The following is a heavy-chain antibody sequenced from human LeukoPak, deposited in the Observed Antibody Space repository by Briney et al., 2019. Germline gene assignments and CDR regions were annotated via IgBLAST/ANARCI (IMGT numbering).Heavy chain of an antibody. J-gene: IGHJ3*02. D-gene: IGHD5-24*01. V-gene: IGHV3-20*04. CDR3: ARELLMATKRDQNAFDI. CDR1: GFTFHDYG. CDR2: INWSCDST. Sequence: PGGSLRLSCAASGFTFHDYGRRWGRQAPGKGLWWGSGINWSCDSTSYADSVNGRFTISRDNAKNSLFLQMNSLRAGDTALYYCARELLMATKRDQNAFDIWGQGTMVTVSS.